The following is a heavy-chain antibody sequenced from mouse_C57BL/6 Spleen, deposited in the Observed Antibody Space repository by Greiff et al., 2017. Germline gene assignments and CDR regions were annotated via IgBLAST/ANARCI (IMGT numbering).Heavy chain of an antibody. Sequence: VQLQESGAELVRPGASVTLSCKASGYTFTDYEMHWVKQTPVHGLEWIGAIDPETGGTAYNQKFKGKAILTADKSSSTAYMELRSLTSVDSAVYYCTRGDDAMDYWGQGTSVTVSS. CDR3: TRGDDAMDY. V-gene: IGHV1-15*01. CDR1: GYTFTDYE. CDR2: IDPETGGT. J-gene: IGHJ4*01.